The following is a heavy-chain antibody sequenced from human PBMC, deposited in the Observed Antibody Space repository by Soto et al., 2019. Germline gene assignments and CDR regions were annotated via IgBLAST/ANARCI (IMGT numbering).Heavy chain of an antibody. D-gene: IGHD5-12*01. J-gene: IGHJ5*02. V-gene: IGHV3-33*01. CDR1: GFSFSTYG. Sequence: PGGPLRLSCAASGFSFSTYGMHWVRQAPGKGLEWVALIYYDGSNKYYADSVKGRFTISRDNSKNTLYLQMNSLRAEDTAVYHCARDRVEMATDNWLDPWGQGTLVTVSS. CDR2: IYYDGSNK. CDR3: ARDRVEMATDNWLDP.